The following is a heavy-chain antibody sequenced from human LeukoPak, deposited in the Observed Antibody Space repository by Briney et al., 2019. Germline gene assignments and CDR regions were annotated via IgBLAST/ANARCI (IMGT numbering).Heavy chain of an antibody. J-gene: IGHJ4*02. Sequence: PGGSLRLSCTVSGFTLSSYEMTWFRQAPGKGLEWVSGISASGANRYYADSVKGLFTISRDNSRDTLSVQINSLRAEDTAVYYCAKLQSVVIPAAMLGFDYWGQGILVTVSS. D-gene: IGHD2-2*01. CDR3: AKLQSVVIPAAMLGFDY. CDR1: GFTLSSYE. V-gene: IGHV3-23*01. CDR2: ISASGANR.